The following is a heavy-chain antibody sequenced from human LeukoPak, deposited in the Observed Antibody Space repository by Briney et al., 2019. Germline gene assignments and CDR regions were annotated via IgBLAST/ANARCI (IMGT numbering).Heavy chain of an antibody. CDR2: IYHSGST. CDR1: GYSISSGYY. CDR3: ARDYFGSGSYLYFYMDV. J-gene: IGHJ6*03. Sequence: SETLSLTCTVSGYSISSGYYWGWIRQPPGKGLEWIGSIYHSGSTYYNPSLKSRVTISVDTSKNQFSLKLSSVTAADTAVYYCARDYFGSGSYLYFYMDVWGKGTTVTISS. D-gene: IGHD3-10*01. V-gene: IGHV4-38-2*02.